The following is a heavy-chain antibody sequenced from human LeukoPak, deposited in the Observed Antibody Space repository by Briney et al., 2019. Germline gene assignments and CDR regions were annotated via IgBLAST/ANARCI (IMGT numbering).Heavy chain of an antibody. J-gene: IGHJ3*02. CDR3: AKTHSSSWPSDAFDI. V-gene: IGHV3-30*18. CDR1: GFTFSSYG. CDR2: ISYDGSNK. Sequence: GGSLRLSCAASGFTFSSYGMHWVRQAPGKGLEWVAVISYDGSNKYYADSVKGRFTNSRDNSKNTLYLQMNSLRAEDTAVYYCAKTHSSSWPSDAFDIWGQGTMVTVSS. D-gene: IGHD6-13*01.